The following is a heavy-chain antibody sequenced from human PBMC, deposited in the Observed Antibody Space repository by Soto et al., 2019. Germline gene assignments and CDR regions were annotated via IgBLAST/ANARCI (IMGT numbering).Heavy chain of an antibody. CDR3: ARGVGGEADYGDYWISYYYYFLDV. CDR1: GYTFTGYY. J-gene: IGHJ6*03. Sequence: ASVKVSCKASGYTFTGYYMHWVRQAPGQGLEWMGWINPNSGGTNYAQKFQGWVTMTRDTSISTAYMELSRLRSDDTAVYYCARGVGGEADYGDYWISYYYYFLDVRAKRTTVTVSS. V-gene: IGHV1-2*04. CDR2: INPNSGGT. D-gene: IGHD4-17*01.